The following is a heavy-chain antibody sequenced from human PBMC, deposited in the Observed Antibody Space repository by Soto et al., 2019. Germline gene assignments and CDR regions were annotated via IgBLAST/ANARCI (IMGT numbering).Heavy chain of an antibody. Sequence: LVKVSCKASGGTFSSYAISWARQAPGQGLEWMGGIIPIFGTANYAQKFQGRVTITADKSTSTAYMELSSLRSEDTAVYYCASPGRIVVVTAGAFDIWGQGTMVTVS. CDR2: IIPIFGTA. V-gene: IGHV1-69*06. D-gene: IGHD2-21*02. CDR3: ASPGRIVVVTAGAFDI. CDR1: GGTFSSYA. J-gene: IGHJ3*02.